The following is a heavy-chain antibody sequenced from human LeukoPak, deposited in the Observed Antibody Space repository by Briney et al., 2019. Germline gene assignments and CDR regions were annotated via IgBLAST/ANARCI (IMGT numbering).Heavy chain of an antibody. CDR1: GFTFSDYG. CDR2: IWYDGTNK. V-gene: IGHV3-33*01. CDR3: ARDPAGNRGNFDY. D-gene: IGHD6-13*01. Sequence: GRSLGLSCVASGFTFSDYGMQWVRQAPGKGLEWVAVIWYDGTNKNYVDSVKGRFSISRDNSWNTLYLQMNSLRVEDTALYYCARDPAGNRGNFDYWGQGTLVTVSS. J-gene: IGHJ4*02.